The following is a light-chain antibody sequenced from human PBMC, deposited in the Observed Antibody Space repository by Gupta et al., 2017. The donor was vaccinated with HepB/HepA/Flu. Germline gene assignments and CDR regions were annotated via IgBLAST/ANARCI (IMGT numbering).Light chain of an antibody. V-gene: IGKV3-15*01. CDR2: GAS. J-gene: IGKJ2*01. CDR1: QSVSSN. Sequence: DIVMTQSTATLSVSLGERATLSCRASQSVSSNLAWYQQRPGQAPRLLIYGASTRAIGIPGRFSGSGAGTEFTLTISSLQSEDFAVYFCQQYTNWPPSYTFGQGTKLEIK. CDR3: QQYTNWPPSYT.